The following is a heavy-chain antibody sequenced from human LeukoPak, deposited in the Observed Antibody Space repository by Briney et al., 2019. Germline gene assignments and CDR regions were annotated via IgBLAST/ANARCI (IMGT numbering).Heavy chain of an antibody. CDR2: IIPIFGTA. CDR1: GGTFGSYA. V-gene: IGHV1-69*13. CDR3: ARDLWSAGPLYYFDY. D-gene: IGHD3-3*01. Sequence: ASVKVSCKASGGTFGSYAISWVRQAPGQGLEWMGGIIPIFGTANYAQKFQGRVTITADESTSTAYMELSSLRSEDTAVYYCARDLWSAGPLYYFDYWGQGTLVTVSS. J-gene: IGHJ4*02.